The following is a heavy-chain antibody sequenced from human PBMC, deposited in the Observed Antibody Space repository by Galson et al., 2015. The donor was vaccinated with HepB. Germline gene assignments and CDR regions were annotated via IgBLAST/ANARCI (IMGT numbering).Heavy chain of an antibody. CDR3: AAWSGHRFGSGWYDAFDI. CDR1: GFTFTSSA. J-gene: IGHJ3*02. D-gene: IGHD6-19*01. Sequence: SCKASGFTFTSSAMQWVRQARGQRLEWIGWIVVGSGNTNYAQKFQERVTITRDMSTSTAYMELSSLRSEDTAVYYCAAWSGHRFGSGWYDAFDIWGQGTMVTVSS. CDR2: IVVGSGNT. V-gene: IGHV1-58*02.